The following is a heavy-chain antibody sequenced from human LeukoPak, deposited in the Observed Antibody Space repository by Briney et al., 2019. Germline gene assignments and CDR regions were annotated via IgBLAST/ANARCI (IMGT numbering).Heavy chain of an antibody. CDR3: ARDRRDILTGYYY. CDR1: GFTFSSYA. V-gene: IGHV3-23*01. Sequence: GGSLRLSCAASGFTFSSYAMSWVRQAPGKGLEWVSAISGSGGSTYYADSVKGRFTISRDNSKNTLYLQMNSLRAEDTAVYYCARDRRDILTGYYYWGQGTLVTVSS. D-gene: IGHD3-9*01. CDR2: ISGSGGST. J-gene: IGHJ4*02.